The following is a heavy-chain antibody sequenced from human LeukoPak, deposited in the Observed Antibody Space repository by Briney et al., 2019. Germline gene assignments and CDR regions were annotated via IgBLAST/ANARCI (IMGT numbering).Heavy chain of an antibody. CDR1: GFTFRSYW. V-gene: IGHV3-7*01. D-gene: IGHD1-26*01. CDR2: IKQDGSEK. CDR3: ARDGELGSPADAFDI. Sequence: GGSLRLSCAASGFTFRSYWMTWVRQYPGKGLEWVANIKQDGSEKYYVDSLKGRFTISRDNAKNSLYLQMNSLRAEDTAVYYCARDGELGSPADAFDIWGQGTMVTVSS. J-gene: IGHJ3*02.